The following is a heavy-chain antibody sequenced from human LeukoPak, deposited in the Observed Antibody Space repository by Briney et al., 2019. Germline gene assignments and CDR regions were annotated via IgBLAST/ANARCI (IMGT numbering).Heavy chain of an antibody. V-gene: IGHV3-7*01. CDR3: ARVYCGGDCYVGGYFDY. CDR2: IKQDGSEK. D-gene: IGHD2-21*02. CDR1: GFTFSSYA. J-gene: IGHJ4*02. Sequence: PGGSLRLSCAASGFTFSSYAMSWVRQAPGKGLEWVANIKQDGSEKYYVDSVKGRFTISRDNAKNSLYLQMNSLRAEDTAVYYCARVYCGGDCYVGGYFDYWGQGTLVTVSS.